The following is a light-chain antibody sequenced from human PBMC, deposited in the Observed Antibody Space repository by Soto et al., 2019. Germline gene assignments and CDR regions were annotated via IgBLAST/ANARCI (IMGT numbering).Light chain of an antibody. Sequence: DIQMTQSPSTLSASVGDRVTITCRASQSISSWLAWYQQKPGKAPKLLLFKASSLESGVPSRFSGSGSGTEFTLTISGLQPDDFATYYCHQYYSYPYTFGQGTKLEIK. CDR2: KAS. CDR1: QSISSW. CDR3: HQYYSYPYT. J-gene: IGKJ2*01. V-gene: IGKV1-5*03.